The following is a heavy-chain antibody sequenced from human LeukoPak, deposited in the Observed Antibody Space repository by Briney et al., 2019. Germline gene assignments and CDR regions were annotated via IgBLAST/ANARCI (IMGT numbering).Heavy chain of an antibody. V-gene: IGHV4-30-2*01. D-gene: IGHD5-24*01. J-gene: IGHJ4*02. CDR3: ARVGYTHFDY. CDR2: IYHSGST. CDR1: GGSISSGGYS. Sequence: SETLSLTCAVSGGSISSGGYSWSWIRQPPGKGLEWIGYIYHSGSTYYNPSLKSRVTISVDRSKNQFSLKLSSVTAADTAVYYCARVGYTHFDYWGQGTLVTVSS.